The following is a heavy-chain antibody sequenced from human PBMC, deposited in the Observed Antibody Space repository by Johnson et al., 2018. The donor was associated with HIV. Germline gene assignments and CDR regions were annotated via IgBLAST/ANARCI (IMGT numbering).Heavy chain of an antibody. V-gene: IGHV3-30*04. J-gene: IGHJ3*02. CDR1: GFTFSSYA. Sequence: QVQLVESGGGVVQPGRSLRLSCAASGFTFSSYAIHWVRQAPGKGLEWVAVISYDGSTKYYSDSVKGRFTIYRDNSKNTLYLQMNRLRAEDTAVDYCARSVRGCVGDLWGRDAFDIWVQGTMVTVSS. D-gene: IGHD6-19*01. CDR2: ISYDGSTK. CDR3: ARSVRGCVGDLWGRDAFDI.